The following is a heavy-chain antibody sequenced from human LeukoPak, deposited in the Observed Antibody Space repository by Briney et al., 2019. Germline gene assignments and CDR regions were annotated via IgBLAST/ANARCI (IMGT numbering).Heavy chain of an antibody. CDR3: ARGRFGEWDNWFDP. D-gene: IGHD3-10*01. J-gene: IGHJ5*02. V-gene: IGHV1-2*02. CDR2: INPNSGTT. CDR1: GYTFTGYY. Sequence: ASVKVSCKASGYTFTGYYIHWVRQAPGQGLEWMAWINPNSGTTNYAQKFQGRVTMTRDTSISTAYMELSRLTSDDTAVYFCARGRFGEWDNWFDPWGQGTLVTVSS.